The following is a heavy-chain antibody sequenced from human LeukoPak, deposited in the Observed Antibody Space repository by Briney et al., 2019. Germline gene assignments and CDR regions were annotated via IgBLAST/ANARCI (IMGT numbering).Heavy chain of an antibody. J-gene: IGHJ5*02. D-gene: IGHD2-2*01. V-gene: IGHV5-51*01. CDR1: GCSFTNYW. Sequence: GESLKISCKGSGCSFTNYWIGWVRQMPGKGLEWMGIIYPGDSDTRYSPSFQGQVTISADKSISTAYLQWSSLKASDSAMYYCARGLRDCSSTSCYGVNWFDPWGQGTLVTVSS. CDR2: IYPGDSDT. CDR3: ARGLRDCSSTSCYGVNWFDP.